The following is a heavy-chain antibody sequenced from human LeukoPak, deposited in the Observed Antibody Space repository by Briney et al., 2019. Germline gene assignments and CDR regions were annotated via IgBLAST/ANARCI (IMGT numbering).Heavy chain of an antibody. CDR3: ARQAYGSHFDAFDI. V-gene: IGHV5-51*01. D-gene: IGHD3-22*01. CDR2: IYPDDSET. J-gene: IGHJ3*02. CDR1: GYRFTTDY. Sequence: GESLKISCKASGYRFTTDYIGWVRQMPGKGLEWMGIIYPDDSETNYSPSFQGQVSMSVDKSITAAYLQWSSLKASDTAIYYCARQAYGSHFDAFDIWGQGTMVTVSS.